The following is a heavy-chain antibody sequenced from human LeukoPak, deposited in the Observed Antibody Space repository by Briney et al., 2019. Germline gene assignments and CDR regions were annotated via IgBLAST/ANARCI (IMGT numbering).Heavy chain of an antibody. D-gene: IGHD3-22*01. CDR3: ARHGGGYYDTSGSYFY. CDR1: GYSISSGYY. Sequence: PSETLSLTCTVSGYSISSGYYWGWIRQPPGKRLEWIGSIYHSGSTYYNPSLKSRVTISVDTSKNQFSLKLSSVTAADTAVYYCARHGGGYYDTSGSYFYWGQGTLVTVSS. V-gene: IGHV4-38-2*02. J-gene: IGHJ4*02. CDR2: IYHSGST.